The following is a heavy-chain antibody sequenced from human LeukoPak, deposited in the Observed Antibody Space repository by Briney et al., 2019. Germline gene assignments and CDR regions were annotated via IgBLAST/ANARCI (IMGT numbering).Heavy chain of an antibody. CDR2: INPNSGGT. D-gene: IGHD3-3*01. Sequence: ASVKVSCKASGYTFTGYYMHWVRQAPGQGLEWMGWINPNSGGTNYAQKFQGRVTMTRDTSISTAYMELSRLRSDDTAVYYCARAFTYYDFWSGKYYFDYWGQGALVTVSS. CDR3: ARAFTYYDFWSGKYYFDY. CDR1: GYTFTGYY. V-gene: IGHV1-2*02. J-gene: IGHJ4*02.